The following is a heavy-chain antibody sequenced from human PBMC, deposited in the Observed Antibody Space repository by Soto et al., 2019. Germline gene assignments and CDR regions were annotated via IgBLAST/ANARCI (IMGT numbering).Heavy chain of an antibody. CDR1: GYTFTGYY. Sequence: ASMKVSCKASGYTFTGYYMHWVRQAPGQGLEWMGWINPNSGGTNYAQKFQGRVTMTRDTSISTAYMELSRLRSDDTAVYYCARGPGYSGYDYDYWGQGTLVTVSS. J-gene: IGHJ4*02. CDR2: INPNSGGT. V-gene: IGHV1-2*02. CDR3: ARGPGYSGYDYDY. D-gene: IGHD5-12*01.